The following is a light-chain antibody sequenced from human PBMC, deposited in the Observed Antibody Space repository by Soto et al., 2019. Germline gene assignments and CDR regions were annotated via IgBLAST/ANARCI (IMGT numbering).Light chain of an antibody. Sequence: VLTQPPSVSGAPGQRVTISCTGSSSNIGAGYDVHWYQQLPGTAPKLLIYGNSNRPSGVPDRFSGSKSGTSASLAITGLQAEDEADYYCQSYGSSLSGSKGVFGGGTKLTVL. J-gene: IGLJ2*01. CDR3: QSYGSSLSGSKGV. CDR1: SSNIGAGYD. CDR2: GNS. V-gene: IGLV1-40*01.